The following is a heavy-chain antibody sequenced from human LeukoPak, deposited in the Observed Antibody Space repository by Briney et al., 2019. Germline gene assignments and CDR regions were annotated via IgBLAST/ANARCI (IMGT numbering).Heavy chain of an antibody. CDR3: ARDGYYGSGSYYTTLDY. CDR2: IIPIFGAA. CDR1: GGTFSSYA. D-gene: IGHD3-10*01. V-gene: IGHV1-69*13. Sequence: SVKVSCKASGGTFSSYAVSWVRQAPGQGLEWMGGIIPIFGAANYAQKFQGRVTITADESTSTAYMELSSLRSEDTAVYYCARDGYYGSGSYYTTLDYWGQGTLVTVSS. J-gene: IGHJ4*02.